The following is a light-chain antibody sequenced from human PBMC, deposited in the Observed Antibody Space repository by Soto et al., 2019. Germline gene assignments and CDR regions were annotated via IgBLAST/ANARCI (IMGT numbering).Light chain of an antibody. J-gene: IGLJ3*02. V-gene: IGLV3-10*01. CDR3: YSTDSSGNHWV. CDR1: ALPKKY. CDR2: EDS. Sequence: SYELTQPPSVSVSPGQTARITCSGAALPKKYAYWYQQKSGQAPVLVIYEDSKRPSGIPERFSGSSSGTMATLTISGAQVEDEADYYCYSTDSSGNHWVFGGGTKLTV.